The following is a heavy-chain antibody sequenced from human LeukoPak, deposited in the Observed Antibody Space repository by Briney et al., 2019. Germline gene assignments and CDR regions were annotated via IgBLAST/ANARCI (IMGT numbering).Heavy chain of an antibody. CDR1: GGSLSSGGYY. D-gene: IGHD2-15*01. V-gene: IGHV4-31*03. CDR3: ARELKGYCSGGSCAYYFDY. CDR2: IYYSGST. Sequence: PSETLSLTCTVSGGSLSSGGYYWSWIRQHPGKGLEWIGYIYYSGSTYYNPSLKSRVTISVDTSKNQFSLKLSSVTAADTAVYYCARELKGYCSGGSCAYYFDYWGQGTLVTVSS. J-gene: IGHJ4*02.